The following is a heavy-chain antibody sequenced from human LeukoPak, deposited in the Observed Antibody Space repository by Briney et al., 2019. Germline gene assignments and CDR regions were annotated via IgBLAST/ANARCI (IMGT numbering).Heavy chain of an antibody. V-gene: IGHV4-30-2*01. Sequence: SQTLSLTCAVSGDSISSGDYSWSWIRQPPGKGLEWIWYIYHGGSTYYNPSLKSRVTISVDRSKNQFSLKLTSVTAADTAVYYCARGITMVRGVANWFDPWGQGTLVTVSS. CDR2: IYHGGST. CDR1: GDSISSGDYS. CDR3: ARGITMVRGVANWFDP. D-gene: IGHD3-10*01. J-gene: IGHJ5*02.